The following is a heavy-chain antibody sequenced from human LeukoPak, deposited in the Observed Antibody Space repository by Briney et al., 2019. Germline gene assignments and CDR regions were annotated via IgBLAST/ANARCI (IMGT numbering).Heavy chain of an antibody. D-gene: IGHD3-10*01. CDR3: AMAKLWFASMDV. J-gene: IGHJ6*03. CDR1: GYTLTELS. Sequence: ASVKVSCKVSGYTLTELSMHWVRQAPGRGLEWMGGFDPEDGETIYAQKFQGRVTMTEDTSTDTAYMELSSLRSEDTAVYYCAMAKLWFASMDVWGKGTTVTVSS. CDR2: FDPEDGET. V-gene: IGHV1-24*01.